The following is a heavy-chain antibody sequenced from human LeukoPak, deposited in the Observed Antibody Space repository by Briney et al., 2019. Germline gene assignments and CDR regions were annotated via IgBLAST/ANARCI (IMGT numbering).Heavy chain of an antibody. CDR2: TNSDGSST. V-gene: IGHV3-74*01. CDR1: GFTFSSYW. Sequence: GGSLRLSCAASGFTFSSYWMHWVRQAPGKGLVWVSRTNSDGSSTSYADSVKGRFTISRDNAKNTLYLQMNSLKTEDTAVYYCTTTWGSSWYGAQGDAFDIWGQGTMVTVSS. J-gene: IGHJ3*02. CDR3: TTTWGSSWYGAQGDAFDI. D-gene: IGHD6-13*01.